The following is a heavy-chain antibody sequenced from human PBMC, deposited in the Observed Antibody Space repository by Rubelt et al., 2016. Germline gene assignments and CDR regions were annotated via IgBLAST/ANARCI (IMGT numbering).Heavy chain of an antibody. CDR1: GFTFSSYA. CDR3: AKSSGSGSPKDYYGMDV. V-gene: IGHV3-23*01. J-gene: IGHJ6*02. CDR2: ISGSGGST. D-gene: IGHD3-10*01. Sequence: GGGLAKPGGSLRLSCAASGFTFSSYAMSWVRQAPGKGLEWVSAISGSGGSTYYADSVKGRFTISRDNSKNTLYLQMNGLRPEDTAVYYCAKSSGSGSPKDYYGMDVWGQGTTVTVSS.